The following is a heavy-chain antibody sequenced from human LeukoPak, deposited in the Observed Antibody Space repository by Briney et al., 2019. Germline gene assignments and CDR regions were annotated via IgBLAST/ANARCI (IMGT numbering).Heavy chain of an antibody. CDR3: AARIGELLSDLDY. CDR1: GGSISSGGYS. Sequence: SQTLSLTCAVSGGSISSGGYSWSWIRQPPGKGLEWIGYIYHSGSTYYNPSLKSRVTISVDRSKNQFSLKLSSVTAADTAVYYCAARIGELLSDLDYWGQGTLVTVSS. V-gene: IGHV4-30-2*01. CDR2: IYHSGST. J-gene: IGHJ4*02. D-gene: IGHD1-26*01.